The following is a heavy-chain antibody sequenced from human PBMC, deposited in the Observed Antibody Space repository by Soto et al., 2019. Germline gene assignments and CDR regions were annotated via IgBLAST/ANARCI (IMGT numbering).Heavy chain of an antibody. D-gene: IGHD5-18*01. Sequence: ASVKVSCKASGYTFTSYYMHWVRQAPGQGLEWMGIISPSGGSTSYAQKFQGRVTMTRDTSTSTVYMELSSLRSEDTAVYYCARLGYSYGYYYYGMDVWGQGTTVTVSS. V-gene: IGHV1-46*01. CDR2: ISPSGGST. CDR1: GYTFTSYY. CDR3: ARLGYSYGYYYYGMDV. J-gene: IGHJ6*02.